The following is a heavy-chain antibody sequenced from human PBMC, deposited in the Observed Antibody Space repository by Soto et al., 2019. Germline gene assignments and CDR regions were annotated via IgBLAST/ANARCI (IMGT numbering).Heavy chain of an antibody. J-gene: IGHJ6*02. CDR1: GFTVSSNY. Sequence: PGGSLRLSCAASGFTVSSNYMSWVRQAPGKGLEWVSVIYSGGSTYYADSVKGRFTISRDNSKNTLYLQMNSLRAEDTAVYYCARGARVTIFGVVIPDGMDVWGQGTTVTVS. CDR2: IYSGGST. D-gene: IGHD3-3*01. CDR3: ARGARVTIFGVVIPDGMDV. V-gene: IGHV3-53*01.